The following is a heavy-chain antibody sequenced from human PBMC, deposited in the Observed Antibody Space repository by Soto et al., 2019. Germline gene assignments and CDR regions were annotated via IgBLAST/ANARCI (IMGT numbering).Heavy chain of an antibody. V-gene: IGHV4-39*01. CDR1: GGSISSSSYY. CDR3: ARGMIRHSGSYLNY. D-gene: IGHD1-26*01. J-gene: IGHJ4*02. Sequence: SETLSLTCTVSGGSISSSSYYWGWIRQPPGKGLEWIGSIYYSGSTYYNPSLKSRVTISVDTSKNQCSLKLSSVTAADTAVYYCARGMIRHSGSYLNYSGQATLVTVSS. CDR2: IYYSGST.